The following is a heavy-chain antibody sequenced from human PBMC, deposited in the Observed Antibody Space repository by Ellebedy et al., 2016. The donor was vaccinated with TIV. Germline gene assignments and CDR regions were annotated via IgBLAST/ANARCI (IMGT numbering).Heavy chain of an antibody. CDR1: GYSFTNYG. CDR2: IIPIFGTA. V-gene: IGHV1-69*13. J-gene: IGHJ6*04. Sequence: SVKVSXXASGYSFTNYGISWVRQAPGQGLEWMGGIIPIFGTANYAQKFQGRLTITADESTSTAYMELSSLTSEDTAMYYCARIRFHHPLVDVWGKGTAVTVSS. D-gene: IGHD1-14*01. CDR3: ARIRFHHPLVDV.